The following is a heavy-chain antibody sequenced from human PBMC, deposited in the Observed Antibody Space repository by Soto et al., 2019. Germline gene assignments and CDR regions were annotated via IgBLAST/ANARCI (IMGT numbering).Heavy chain of an antibody. D-gene: IGHD6-6*01. J-gene: IGHJ4*02. Sequence: SETLSLTCAVYGGSFSGYSWSWIRQPPGKGLEWIGEINHSGSTNYNPSLKSRVTISVDTSKNQFSLKLSSVTAADTAVYYCARSPLRGAARLSYFDYWGQGTLVTVSS. CDR2: INHSGST. CDR1: GGSFSGYS. CDR3: ARSPLRGAARLSYFDY. V-gene: IGHV4-34*01.